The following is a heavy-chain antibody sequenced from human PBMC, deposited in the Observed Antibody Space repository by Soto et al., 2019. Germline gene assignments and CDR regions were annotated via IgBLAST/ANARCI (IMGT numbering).Heavy chain of an antibody. D-gene: IGHD6-6*01. CDR3: ARALAPYYYYGMDV. V-gene: IGHV3-30-3*01. CDR2: ISYDGSNK. CDR1: GFTFSSYA. J-gene: IGHJ6*02. Sequence: PGGSLRLSCAASGFTFSSYAMHWVRQAPGKGLEWVAVISYDGSNKYYADSVKGRFTISRDNSKNTLYLQMNSLRAEDTAVYYCARALAPYYYYGMDVWGQGTTVTVSS.